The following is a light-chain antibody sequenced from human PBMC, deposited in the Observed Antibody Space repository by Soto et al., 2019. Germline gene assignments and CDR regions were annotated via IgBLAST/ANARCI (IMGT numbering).Light chain of an antibody. V-gene: IGKV3-15*01. Sequence: ETVLTQSPPTLSVSPGETATLSCRASQSVTDKLAWYQQRPGQPPRLLIYGASKRATGIPGRFSGSGSGSEFTLSITGLQSEEFAVYYCQQYHDWPPETFGQGTRLEIK. CDR2: GAS. J-gene: IGKJ2*01. CDR3: QQYHDWPPET. CDR1: QSVTDK.